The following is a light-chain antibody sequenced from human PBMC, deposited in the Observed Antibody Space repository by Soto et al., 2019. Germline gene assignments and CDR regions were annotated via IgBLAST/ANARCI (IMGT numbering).Light chain of an antibody. CDR2: GNN. V-gene: IGLV1-47*01. CDR1: SSNIGSNY. Sequence: QSVLTQPPSASGTPGQRVTISCSGSSSNIGSNYVYWYQQLPETAPKLLIYGNNQRPSGVPDRFSGSKSGTSASLAISGLRSEDEADYYCATWDDSLSGRVFGGGTKVTVL. CDR3: ATWDDSLSGRV. J-gene: IGLJ3*02.